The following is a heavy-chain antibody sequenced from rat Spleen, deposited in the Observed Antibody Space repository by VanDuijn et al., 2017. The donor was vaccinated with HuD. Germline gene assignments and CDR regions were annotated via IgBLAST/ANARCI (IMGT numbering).Heavy chain of an antibody. Sequence: EVQLVESGGGLVQPGRSLKLSCVASGFTFNDYWMTWVRQAPTKGLEWVASINYDGGSTYYRDSVRGRFTISRDNAKSSLYLQMDSLRSEDTATYYCTTEATRVYFDYWGQGVMVTVSS. J-gene: IGHJ2*01. CDR3: TTEATRVYFDY. CDR2: INYDGGST. V-gene: IGHV5-20*01. CDR1: GFTFNDYW. D-gene: IGHD1-4*01.